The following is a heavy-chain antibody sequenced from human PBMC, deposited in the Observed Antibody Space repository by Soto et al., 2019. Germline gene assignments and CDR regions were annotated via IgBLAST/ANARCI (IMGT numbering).Heavy chain of an antibody. CDR3: ARDKGSHYYYYGMDV. CDR1: GFTFSSYS. V-gene: IGHV3-21*01. Sequence: LRLSCAASGFTFSSYSMNWVRQAPGKGLEWVSSISSSSSYIYYADSVKGRFTISRDNAKNSLYLQMNSLRAEDTAVYYCARDKGSHYYYYGMDVWGQGTTVTVSS. CDR2: ISSSSSYI. J-gene: IGHJ6*02.